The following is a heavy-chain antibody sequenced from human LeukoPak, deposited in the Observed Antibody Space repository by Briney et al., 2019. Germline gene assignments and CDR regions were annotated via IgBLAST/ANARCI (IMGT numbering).Heavy chain of an antibody. V-gene: IGHV1-2*02. CDR1: GYTFTGYY. D-gene: IGHD3-22*01. CDR3: ARENQPYSSGYYY. Sequence: ASVKVSCKASGYTFTGYYMHWVRQAPGQGLECMGWINPNSGGTNYAQKFQGRVTMTRDTSISTAYMELSRLRSDDTAVYYCARENQPYSSGYYYWGQGTLVTVSS. CDR2: INPNSGGT. J-gene: IGHJ4*02.